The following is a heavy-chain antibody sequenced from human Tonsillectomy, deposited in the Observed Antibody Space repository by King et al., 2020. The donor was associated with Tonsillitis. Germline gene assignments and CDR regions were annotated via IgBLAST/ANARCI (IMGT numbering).Heavy chain of an antibody. Sequence: VQLVQSGGGVVQPGRSPRLSCAASGITFSSYAMHWVRQAPGKGLEWVAVIAYDGSNKHYADSVKGRFTISRDNSKNTLYLEMNSLRGEDTAVYYCARDPSSTVPTIIGQFDYWGQGTLVTVSS. CDR2: IAYDGSNK. V-gene: IGHV3-30*04. CDR1: GITFSSYA. J-gene: IGHJ4*02. CDR3: ARDPSSTVPTIIGQFDY. D-gene: IGHD2-2*01.